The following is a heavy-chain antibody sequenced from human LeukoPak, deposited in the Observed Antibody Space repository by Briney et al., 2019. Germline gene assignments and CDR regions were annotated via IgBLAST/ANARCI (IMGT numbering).Heavy chain of an antibody. CDR3: ARHLYGDYLTDRYYGMDV. CDR2: IYSGGST. CDR1: GFTVSSNY. Sequence: GGSLRLSCAASGFTVSSNYMSWVRQAPGKGLEWVSVIYSGGSTYYADSVKGRFTISTDNSKNTLYLQMNSLTAEDTAVYYCARHLYGDYLTDRYYGMDVWGQGTTVTVSS. D-gene: IGHD4-17*01. V-gene: IGHV3-66*04. J-gene: IGHJ6*02.